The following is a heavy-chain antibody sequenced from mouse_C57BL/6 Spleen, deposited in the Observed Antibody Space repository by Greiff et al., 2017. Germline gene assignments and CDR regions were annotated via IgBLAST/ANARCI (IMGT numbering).Heavy chain of an antibody. CDR1: GYTFTSYD. Sequence: QVQLKQSGPELVKPGASVKLSCKASGYTFTSYDINWVKQRPGQGLEWIGWIYPRDGSTKYNEKFKGKATLTVDTSSSTAYMELHSLTSEDSAVYFCARRGFITTVVAKEYYFDYWGKGTTLTVSS. J-gene: IGHJ2*01. D-gene: IGHD1-1*01. CDR2: IYPRDGST. CDR3: ARRGFITTVVAKEYYFDY. V-gene: IGHV1-85*01.